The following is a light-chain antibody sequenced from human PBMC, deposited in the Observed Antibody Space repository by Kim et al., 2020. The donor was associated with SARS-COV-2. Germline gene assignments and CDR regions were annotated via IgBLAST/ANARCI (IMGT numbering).Light chain of an antibody. CDR1: PTVLYNSNNKNY. J-gene: IGKJ2*03. CDR3: QQYDSTPPS. Sequence: RATLNCKSSPTVLYNSNNKNYLAWYQQKPGQAPKLLIYWASIRESGVSDRFSGSGSETDFTLTISSLQAEDVAVYYCQQYDSTPPSFGQGTKLEI. CDR2: WAS. V-gene: IGKV4-1*01.